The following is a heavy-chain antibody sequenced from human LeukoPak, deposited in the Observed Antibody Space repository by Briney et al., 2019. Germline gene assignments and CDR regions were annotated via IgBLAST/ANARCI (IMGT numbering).Heavy chain of an antibody. CDR3: ARDLTGTLFDY. CDR2: ISSSSSHI. Sequence: GGSLRLSCAASGFTFSSYSMNWVRQAPGKGLEWVSSISSSSSHIYYADSVEGRFTISRDNAKSTVYLQMNSLGLEDTAVYFCARDLTGTLFDYWGQGTLVTVSS. D-gene: IGHD2-8*02. CDR1: GFTFSSYS. V-gene: IGHV3-21*01. J-gene: IGHJ4*02.